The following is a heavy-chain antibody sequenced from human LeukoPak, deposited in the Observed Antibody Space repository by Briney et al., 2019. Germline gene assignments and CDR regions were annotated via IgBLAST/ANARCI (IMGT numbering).Heavy chain of an antibody. D-gene: IGHD3-10*01. CDR1: GFTFSDYY. CDR3: ARARDLWFGEFYFDY. V-gene: IGHV3-11*01. Sequence: PGGSLRLSCAASGFTFSDYYMSWIRQAPGKGLEWVSYISSSGSTIYYADSVKGRFTISRDNAKNSLYLQMNSLRAEDTAVYYCARARDLWFGEFYFDYWGQGTLVTVSS. J-gene: IGHJ4*02. CDR2: ISSSGSTI.